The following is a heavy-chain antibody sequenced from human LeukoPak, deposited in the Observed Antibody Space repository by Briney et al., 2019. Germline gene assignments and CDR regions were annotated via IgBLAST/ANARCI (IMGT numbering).Heavy chain of an antibody. J-gene: IGHJ1*01. CDR1: GFTFSNYG. V-gene: IGHV3-33*01. Sequence: GGSLRLSCAASGFTFSNYGMHWVRQAPGKGLEWVAVIWYDGSNKYCSDSVKGRFTISRDNSKNTLYLQMNSLGAEDTAVYYCATTASRGPQSAEYFQYWGQGTLVTVSS. CDR3: ATTASRGPQSAEYFQY. CDR2: IWYDGSNK.